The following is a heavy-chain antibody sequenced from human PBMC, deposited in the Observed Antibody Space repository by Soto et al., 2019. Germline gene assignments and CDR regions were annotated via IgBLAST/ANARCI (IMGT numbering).Heavy chain of an antibody. Sequence: APVKVSCNASGNTFTSYGISRDRQAPGQGLEWMGWISAYTGNTNYAQKRQGRVTMTTDTSTSTAYMELRSLRSDDTAVYYCARDLAPYSSSSYYYGMDVWGQGTTVTVSS. J-gene: IGHJ6*02. D-gene: IGHD6-6*01. CDR1: GNTFTSYG. V-gene: IGHV1-18*01. CDR2: ISAYTGNT. CDR3: ARDLAPYSSSSYYYGMDV.